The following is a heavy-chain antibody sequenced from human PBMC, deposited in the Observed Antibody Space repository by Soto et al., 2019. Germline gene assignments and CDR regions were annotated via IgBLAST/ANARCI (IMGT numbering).Heavy chain of an antibody. CDR1: GYTFTSYA. V-gene: IGHV1-3*05. CDR2: INAGNGNT. Sequence: QVQLVQSGAEEKKPGASVKVSCKASGYTFTSYAMHWVRQAPGQRLEWMGWINAGNGNTKYSQKFQGRVTITRDTSASTAYMELSSLRSDVTTQYYCAGSVVLVTPLDYWGQGTLGTVSS. J-gene: IGHJ4*02. CDR3: AGSVVLVTPLDY. D-gene: IGHD2-21*02.